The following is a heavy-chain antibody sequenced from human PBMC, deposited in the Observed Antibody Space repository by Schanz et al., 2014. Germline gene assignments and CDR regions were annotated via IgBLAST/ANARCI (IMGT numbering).Heavy chain of an antibody. V-gene: IGHV4-59*08. CDR2: IYYRGNT. D-gene: IGHD4-17*01. CDR3: ARRIWDGDYYYFDY. Sequence: QVQLQESGPGLVKPSQTLSLTCNVSGGSISSYYWSWIRQPPGKGLEWIGFIYYRGNTNYNPSLTSRVTMSVDTSKNKFSLKLSSVTAADTAVYYCARRIWDGDYYYFDYWGQGTLVTVSS. CDR1: GGSISSYY. J-gene: IGHJ4*02.